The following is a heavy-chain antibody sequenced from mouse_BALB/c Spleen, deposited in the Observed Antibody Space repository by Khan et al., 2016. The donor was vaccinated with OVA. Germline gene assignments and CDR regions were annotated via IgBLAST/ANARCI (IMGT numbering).Heavy chain of an antibody. V-gene: IGHV3-2*02. CDR1: GYSITSEYA. CDR3: TRSRYQSDGYALDF. Sequence: EVKLLESGPGLVKPSQSLSLTCTVTGYSITSEYAWNWIRQFPGNKLEWMGYISYTGSTSYNPSLKSRISITRATSKNQFFLQLNSVTTEDTVTYYCTRSRYQSDGYALDFWGRGTSVTVAS. J-gene: IGHJ4*01. D-gene: IGHD1-1*01. CDR2: ISYTGST.